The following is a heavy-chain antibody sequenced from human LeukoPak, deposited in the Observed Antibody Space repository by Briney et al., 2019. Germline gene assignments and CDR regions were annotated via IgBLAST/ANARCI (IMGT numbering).Heavy chain of an antibody. CDR1: GYTFTSYD. V-gene: IGHV1-8*03. Sequence: ASVKVSCKASGYTFTSYDINWVRQATGQGLEWMGWMNPNSGNTGYAQKFQGRVTITRNTSISTAYMELSSLRSEDTAVYYCATDPIPLNSGSSGYYYNDYWGQGTLVTVSS. CDR3: ATDPIPLNSGSSGYYYNDY. J-gene: IGHJ4*02. D-gene: IGHD3-22*01. CDR2: MNPNSGNT.